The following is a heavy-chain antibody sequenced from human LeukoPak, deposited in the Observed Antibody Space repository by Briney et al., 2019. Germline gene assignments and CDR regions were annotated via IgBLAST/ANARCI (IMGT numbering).Heavy chain of an antibody. V-gene: IGHV3-23*01. D-gene: IGHD5-12*01. CDR2: ISGSGGST. CDR1: GFTFSSYW. CDR3: AKDRHSGYDFDY. Sequence: GGSLRLSCAASGFTFSSYWMHWVRQAPGKGLEWVSAISGSGGSTYYADSVKGRFTISRDNSKNTLYLQMNSLRAEDTAVYYCAKDRHSGYDFDYWGQGTLVTVSS. J-gene: IGHJ4*02.